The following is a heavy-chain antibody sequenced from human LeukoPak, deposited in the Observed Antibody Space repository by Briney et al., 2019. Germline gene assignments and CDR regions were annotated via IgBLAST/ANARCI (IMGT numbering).Heavy chain of an antibody. J-gene: IGHJ4*02. CDR2: INPAGGST. D-gene: IGHD4-17*01. CDR3: ARYNGDLTGGFDN. V-gene: IGHV1-46*01. Sequence: RASVTVTFKSSGYTFTDYYIHWVRQPPAQGLEWMGIINPAGGSTGYAQKFQGRVTMTRDTSTSTVYMELSSLRSEDTAVYYCARYNGDLTGGFDNWGQGTLVTVSS. CDR1: GYTFTDYY.